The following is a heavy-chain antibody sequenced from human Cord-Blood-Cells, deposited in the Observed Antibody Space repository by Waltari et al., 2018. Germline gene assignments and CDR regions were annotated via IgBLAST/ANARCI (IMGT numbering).Heavy chain of an antibody. Sequence: QLQLQESGPGLVKPSETLSLTCTVSGGSISSSSYYWGWIRQPPGKGLEWIGGIYYSGSTYCNPSLKSRVTISVDTSKNQFSLKLSSVTAADTAVYYCARQYYVFWSGYAFDIWGQGTMVTVSS. J-gene: IGHJ3*02. V-gene: IGHV4-39*01. CDR1: GGSISSSSYY. CDR2: IYYSGST. D-gene: IGHD3-3*01. CDR3: ARQYYVFWSGYAFDI.